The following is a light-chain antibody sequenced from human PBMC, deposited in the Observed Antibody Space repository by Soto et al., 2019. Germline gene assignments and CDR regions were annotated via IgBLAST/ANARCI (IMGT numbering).Light chain of an antibody. CDR1: TSDVGAYNY. V-gene: IGLV2-14*01. Sequence: QSVLTQPASVSGSPGQSITISFTGSTSDVGAYNYVSWYKHHPGQAPQLMIYEVSNRPSGVSNPFSGSKSGNTASQTISVLQSDDEGDYYCSSKTSSSSPFVFGTGTKHTVL. CDR3: SSKTSSSSPFV. J-gene: IGLJ1*01. CDR2: EVS.